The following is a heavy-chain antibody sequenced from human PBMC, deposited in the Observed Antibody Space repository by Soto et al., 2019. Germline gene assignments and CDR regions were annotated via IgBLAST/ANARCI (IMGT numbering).Heavy chain of an antibody. D-gene: IGHD6-13*01. V-gene: IGHV3-33*01. CDR3: ARDPAYSSTYYYYGMDV. Sequence: GGSLRLSCAASGFTFSSYGMHWFRQAPGKGLEWVAVIWYDGSNKYYADSVKGRFTISRDNSKNTLYLQMNSLRAEDTAVYYCARDPAYSSTYYYYGMDVWGQGTTVTVSS. CDR1: GFTFSSYG. J-gene: IGHJ6*02. CDR2: IWYDGSNK.